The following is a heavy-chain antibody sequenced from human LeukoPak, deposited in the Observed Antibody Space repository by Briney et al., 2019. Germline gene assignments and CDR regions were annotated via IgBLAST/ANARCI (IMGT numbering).Heavy chain of an antibody. D-gene: IGHD1-26*01. J-gene: IGHJ4*02. CDR3: ARDREGATDY. Sequence: GFTFSSXAMHWVRXAPGKGLEYGSAISSNGGSTYYANSVKGRFTISRDNSKNTLYLQMGSLRAEDMAVYYCARDREGATDYWGQGTLVTVSS. V-gene: IGHV3-64*01. CDR2: ISSNGGST. CDR1: GFTFSSXA.